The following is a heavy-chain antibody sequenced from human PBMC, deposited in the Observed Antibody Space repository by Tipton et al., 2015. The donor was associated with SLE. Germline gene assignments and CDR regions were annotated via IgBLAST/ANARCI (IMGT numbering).Heavy chain of an antibody. Sequence: TLSLTCTVSGGSISSYYWSWIRQPPGKGLEWIGYIYYSGSTFYNPSLMSRVTISVDTSQNQFSLRLISVTAADTAVYYCARDTVWHYMDVWGRGTTVTVSS. D-gene: IGHD3-16*01. V-gene: IGHV4-59*12. CDR2: IYYSGST. CDR1: GGSISSYY. CDR3: ARDTVWHYMDV. J-gene: IGHJ6*03.